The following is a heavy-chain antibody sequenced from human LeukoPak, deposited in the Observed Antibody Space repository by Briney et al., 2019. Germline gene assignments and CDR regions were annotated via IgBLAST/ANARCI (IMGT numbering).Heavy chain of an antibody. J-gene: IGHJ6*03. CDR3: ARDVADWLSFYYYYMDV. CDR1: GFTFSSHE. CDR2: ISSSSGTI. D-gene: IGHD3-9*01. Sequence: PGGSLRLSCAVSGFTFSSHEMNWVRQAPGKGLEWVSYISSSSGTIYYAAAVKGRFTITRDNAKNSLYLQMNSLRAEDTAVYYCARDVADWLSFYYYYMDVWGKGTTVTVSS. V-gene: IGHV3-48*01.